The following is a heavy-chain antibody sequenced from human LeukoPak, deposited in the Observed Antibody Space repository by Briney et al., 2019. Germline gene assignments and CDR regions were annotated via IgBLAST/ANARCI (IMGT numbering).Heavy chain of an antibody. CDR3: ARESDF. J-gene: IGHJ4*02. CDR1: GFTFGSYA. Sequence: GGSLRLSCAASGFTFGSYAIYWVRQAPGKGLEWVSGISGSGGITYFADSVKGRFTISRDNSKNTVYLQINSLRAEDTAVYYCARESDFWGQGTLVTVSS. V-gene: IGHV3-23*01. CDR2: ISGSGGIT.